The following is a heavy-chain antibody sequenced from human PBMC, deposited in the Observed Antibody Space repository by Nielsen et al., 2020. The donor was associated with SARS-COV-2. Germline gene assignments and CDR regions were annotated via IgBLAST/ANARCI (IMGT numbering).Heavy chain of an antibody. V-gene: IGHV1-46*01. D-gene: IGHD3-3*01. J-gene: IGHJ6*02. CDR3: ARNRAGYEGYYDFWSGYSPAYYGMDV. Sequence: WVRQAPGQGLEWMGRINPNSGGTSYAQKFQGGVTMTRDTSTSTVYMELSSLRSEDTAVYYCARNRAGYEGYYDFWSGYSPAYYGMDVWGQGTTVTVSS. CDR2: INPNSGGT.